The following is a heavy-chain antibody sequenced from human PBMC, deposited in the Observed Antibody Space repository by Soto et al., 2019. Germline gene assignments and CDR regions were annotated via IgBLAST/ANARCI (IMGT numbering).Heavy chain of an antibody. CDR1: GGTFSSYA. V-gene: IGHV1-69*11. J-gene: IGHJ4*02. Sequence: QVQLVQSGAEVKKPGSSVKVSCKASGGTFSSYAISWVRQAPGQGLEWMGGIIPILGPANYAQKFQGRVTISAAESTSTAYMELSSLRSDDTAVYYCARVVYRSSSHTYLGQGTLVTVSS. CDR2: IIPILGPA. D-gene: IGHD6-6*01. CDR3: ARVVYRSSSHTY.